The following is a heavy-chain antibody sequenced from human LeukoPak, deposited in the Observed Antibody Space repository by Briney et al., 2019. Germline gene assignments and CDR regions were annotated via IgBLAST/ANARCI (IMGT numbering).Heavy chain of an antibody. Sequence: SETLSLTCTVSGGSISSYYWSWIRQTPGKGLEWIGYIYYSGSTNYNPPLKSRVTISVDTSKNQFSLKLSSVTAADTAVYYCARGYYDFWSGYQGGFAFDIWGQGTMVTVSS. CDR1: GGSISSYY. V-gene: IGHV4-59*01. J-gene: IGHJ3*02. D-gene: IGHD3-3*01. CDR2: IYYSGST. CDR3: ARGYYDFWSGYQGGFAFDI.